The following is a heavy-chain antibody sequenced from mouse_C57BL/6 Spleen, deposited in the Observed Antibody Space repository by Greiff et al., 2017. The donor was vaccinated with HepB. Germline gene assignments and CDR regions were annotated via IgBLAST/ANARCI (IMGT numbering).Heavy chain of an antibody. D-gene: IGHD3-2*02. CDR3: ARNPGSSGYYLDY. J-gene: IGHJ2*01. Sequence: VKLMESGPGLVAPSQSLSITCTVSGFSLTSYAISWVRQPPGKGLEWLGVIWTGGGTNYNSALKSRLSISKDNSKSQVFLKMNSLQTDDTARYYCARNPGSSGYYLDYWGQGTTLTVSS. V-gene: IGHV2-9-1*01. CDR2: IWTGGGT. CDR1: GFSLTSYA.